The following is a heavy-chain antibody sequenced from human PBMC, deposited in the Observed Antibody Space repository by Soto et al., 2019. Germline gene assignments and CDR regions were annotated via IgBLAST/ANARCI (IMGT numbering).Heavy chain of an antibody. Sequence: GGSLRLSCAASGFTFKNYWMNWVRQAPGKGLEWVANIKQDESEKYYVDSVKGRFTISRDNAKNSLFLQMNSLRAEDTAVYYCARDTSYHVWSAYFDHWGQGALVTVSS. D-gene: IGHD3-3*01. J-gene: IGHJ4*02. CDR1: GFTFKNYW. CDR3: ARDTSYHVWSAYFDH. V-gene: IGHV3-7*03. CDR2: IKQDESEK.